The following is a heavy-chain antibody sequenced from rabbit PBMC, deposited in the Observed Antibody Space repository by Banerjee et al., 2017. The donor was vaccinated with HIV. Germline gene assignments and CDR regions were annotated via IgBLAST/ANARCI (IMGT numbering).Heavy chain of an antibody. CDR2: IGGGDDST. CDR3: ARAGGFENYFNL. Sequence: QSLEESGGDLVKPGASLTLTCTASGFSFSSSYWICWVRQAPGKGPEWIACIGGGDDSTDYASWAKRRFTISKTSSTTVTLQMTSLTAADTATYFCARAGGFENYFNLWGPGTLVTVS. D-gene: IGHD1-1*01. V-gene: IGHV1S40*01. J-gene: IGHJ4*01. CDR1: GFSFSSSYW.